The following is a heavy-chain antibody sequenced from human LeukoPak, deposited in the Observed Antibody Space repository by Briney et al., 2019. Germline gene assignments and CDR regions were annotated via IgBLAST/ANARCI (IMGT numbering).Heavy chain of an antibody. D-gene: IGHD6-13*01. CDR3: AKGLQQLVIVGAFDI. V-gene: IGHV3-23*01. Sequence: HAGGSLRLSCAVSGFTFGSYALSWVRQAPGKGLEWVSAIGGSGGSTYYADSVKGRFTISRDNSKNTLYLQMNSLRAEDTAVYYCAKGLQQLVIVGAFDIWGQGTMVTVSS. J-gene: IGHJ3*02. CDR2: IGGSGGST. CDR1: GFTFGSYA.